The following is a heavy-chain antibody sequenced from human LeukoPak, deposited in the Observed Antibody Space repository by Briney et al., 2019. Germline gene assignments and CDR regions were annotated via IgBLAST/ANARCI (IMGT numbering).Heavy chain of an antibody. CDR3: ARDRGGTDDFWSGYYTGYFDY. CDR1: GFTFSSYW. J-gene: IGHJ4*02. D-gene: IGHD3-3*01. CDR2: IKHDGSEK. Sequence: GGSLRLSCAAAGFTFSSYWMSWVRQAPGKGLEWVANIKHDGSEKKFVDSVKGRFTISRDNAKNSLYLQMNSLRVEDTAVFYCARDRGGTDDFWSGYYTGYFDYWGQGTLVTVSS. V-gene: IGHV3-7*01.